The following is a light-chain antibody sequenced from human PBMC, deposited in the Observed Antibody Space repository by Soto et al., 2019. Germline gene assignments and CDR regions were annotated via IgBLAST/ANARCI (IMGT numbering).Light chain of an antibody. CDR1: QSVSSS. V-gene: IGKV3-11*01. Sequence: EIVLTQSPATLSLSPGEIATLSCRASQSVSSSLAWYQQKPGQAPRLLIYDASNRATGIPARFSGSGSGTDFTLTISSLEPEDSAVYYCQQRSYLFTFGGGTKVEIK. J-gene: IGKJ4*01. CDR3: QQRSYLFT. CDR2: DAS.